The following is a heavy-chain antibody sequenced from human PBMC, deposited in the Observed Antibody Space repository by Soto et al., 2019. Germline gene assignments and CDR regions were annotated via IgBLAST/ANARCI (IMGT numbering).Heavy chain of an antibody. D-gene: IGHD6-19*01. J-gene: IGHJ4*02. CDR3: ERGVGSTAVAGQFDS. CDR1: GGSVSSSNW. V-gene: IGHV4-4*02. CDR2: IHHRGGT. Sequence: QVQLQESGPGLVKPSGTLSLTCAVSGGSVSSSNWWSWVRQPPGKGLEWIGEIHHRGGTNYNPSLKSRVILSLDKSKNQFSLKVTSVTAADTAVYYCERGVGSTAVAGQFDSWGQGILVTVSS.